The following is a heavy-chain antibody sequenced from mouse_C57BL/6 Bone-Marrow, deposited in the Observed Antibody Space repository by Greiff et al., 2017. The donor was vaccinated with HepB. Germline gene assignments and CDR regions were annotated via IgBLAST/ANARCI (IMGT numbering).Heavy chain of an antibody. Sequence: VQLQQPGAELVKPGASVKLSCKASGYTFTSYWMHWVKQRPGQGLEWIGMIHPNSGSTNYNEKFKSKATLTVDKSSSTAYMQLSSLTSEDSAVYYCAREWSLRGFAYWGQGTLVTVSA. V-gene: IGHV1-64*01. CDR1: GYTFTSYW. CDR3: AREWSLRGFAY. CDR2: IHPNSGST. J-gene: IGHJ3*01. D-gene: IGHD1-1*01.